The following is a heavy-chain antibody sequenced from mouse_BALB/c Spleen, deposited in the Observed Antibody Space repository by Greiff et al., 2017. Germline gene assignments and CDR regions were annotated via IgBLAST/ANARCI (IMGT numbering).Heavy chain of an antibody. CDR2: ILPGSGST. Sequence: QVQLQQSGAELMKPGASVKISCKATGYTFSSYWIAWVKQRPGHGLEWIGEILPGSGSTNYNEKFKGKATFTADTSSNTAYMQLSSLTSEDSAVYYCARGYQSYAMDYWGQGTTVTGAS. CDR1: GYTFSSYW. D-gene: IGHD2-14*01. V-gene: IGHV1-9*01. CDR3: ARGYQSYAMDY. J-gene: IGHJ4*01.